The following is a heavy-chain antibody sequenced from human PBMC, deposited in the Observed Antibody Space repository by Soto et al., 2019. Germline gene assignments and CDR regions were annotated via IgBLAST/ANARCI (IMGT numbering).Heavy chain of an antibody. V-gene: IGHV1-69*02. CDR1: GGTFSSYT. CDR3: ARSGKWEPLGY. CDR2: IIPILGIA. J-gene: IGHJ4*02. Sequence: QVQLVQSGAEVKKPGSSVKVSCKASGGTFSSYTISWVRQAPGQGLEWMGRIIPILGIANYAQQFQGRVTITADNTTSTAHMELSSLRSEYTAVYYCARSGKWEPLGYWGQGTLVTVSS. D-gene: IGHD1-26*01.